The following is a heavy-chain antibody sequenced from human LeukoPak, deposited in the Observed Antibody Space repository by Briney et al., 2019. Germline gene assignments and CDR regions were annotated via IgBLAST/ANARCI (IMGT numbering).Heavy chain of an antibody. J-gene: IGHJ4*02. V-gene: IGHV7-4-1*02. CDR2: INTNTGNP. CDR1: GYTFTSYY. Sequence: ASVKVSCKASGYTFTSYYMHWVRQAPGQGLEWMGWINTNTGNPTYAQAFTGRFVFSLDTSVSTAYLQISSLRAEDTAVYYCARRIAVAGTWYFDYWGQGTLVTVSS. D-gene: IGHD6-19*01. CDR3: ARRIAVAGTWYFDY.